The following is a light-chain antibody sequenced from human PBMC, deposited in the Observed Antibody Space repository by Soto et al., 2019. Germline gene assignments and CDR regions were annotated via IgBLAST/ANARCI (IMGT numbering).Light chain of an antibody. J-gene: IGKJ1*01. CDR3: QQLTDWPPQWT. V-gene: IGKV3D-20*02. CDR1: QSVGSSY. Sequence: EIVLTQSPGTLSLSPGERATLSCRASQSVGSSYLAWYQQKPGQAPRLLIYGASSRATGIPDRFSGSGSGTDFTLTISSLEPEDFAVYYCQQLTDWPPQWTFGQGTKVDIK. CDR2: GAS.